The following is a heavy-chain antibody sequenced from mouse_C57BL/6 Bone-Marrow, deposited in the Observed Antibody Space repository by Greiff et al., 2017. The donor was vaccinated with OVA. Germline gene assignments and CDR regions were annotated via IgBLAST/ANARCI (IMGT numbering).Heavy chain of an antibody. CDR2: INSDGGST. CDR3: ARHLYYYGSSCGAMDY. D-gene: IGHD1-1*01. J-gene: IGHJ4*01. CDR1: EYEFPSHD. Sequence: EVQGVESGGGLVQPGESLKLSCESNEYEFPSHDMSWVRKTPEKRLELVAAINSDGGSTYYPDTMERRFIISRDNTKKTLYLQMSSLRSEDTALYYCARHLYYYGSSCGAMDYWGQGTSVTVSS. V-gene: IGHV5-2*01.